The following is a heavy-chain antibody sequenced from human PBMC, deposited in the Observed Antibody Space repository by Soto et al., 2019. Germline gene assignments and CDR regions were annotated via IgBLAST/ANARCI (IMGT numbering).Heavy chain of an antibody. Sequence: PGGSLRPACAASGFAFDYYGMHWVRQPPGRGLEWVSGITWNGGTIRYVDSVKGRFTISRDNAENSLYLQMNSLRPEDTAVYYCAKGGSAALIAPSGRDNWFDPWGQGTQVTVSS. CDR1: GFAFDYYG. CDR2: ITWNGGTI. V-gene: IGHV3-9*01. J-gene: IGHJ5*02. CDR3: AKGGSAALIAPSGRDNWFDP. D-gene: IGHD6-13*01.